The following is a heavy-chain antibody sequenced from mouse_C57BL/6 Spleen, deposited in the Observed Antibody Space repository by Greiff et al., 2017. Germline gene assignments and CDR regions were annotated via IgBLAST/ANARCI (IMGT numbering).Heavy chain of an antibody. CDR2: IDPSDSYT. Sequence: VQLQQPGAELVMPGASVKLSCKASGYTFTSYWMHWVKQRPGQGLEWIGEIDPSDSYTNYNQKFKGKSTLTVDKSSSTAYMQLSSLASEDSAVYYCARHDGEEFAYWGQGTLVTVSA. CDR3: ARHDGEEFAY. D-gene: IGHD1-2*01. CDR1: GYTFTSYW. J-gene: IGHJ3*01. V-gene: IGHV1-69*01.